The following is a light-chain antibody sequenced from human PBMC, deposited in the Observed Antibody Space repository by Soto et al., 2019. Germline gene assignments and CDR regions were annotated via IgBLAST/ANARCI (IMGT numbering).Light chain of an antibody. V-gene: IGKV3D-15*01. Sequence: EIVMTQSPVTLSVSPGERATLSCRANQSVSSNLAWYLQKPGQAPRLLIYDASTRATGIPARFSGSGSGTEFTLTISSLQSEDFALDSCQQYQNWPLTFGQGTKLEIK. CDR1: QSVSSN. CDR2: DAS. CDR3: QQYQNWPLT. J-gene: IGKJ2*01.